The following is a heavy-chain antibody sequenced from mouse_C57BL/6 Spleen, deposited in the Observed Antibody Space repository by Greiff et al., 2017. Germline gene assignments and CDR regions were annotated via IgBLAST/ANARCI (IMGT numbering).Heavy chain of an antibody. J-gene: IGHJ1*03. CDR1: GYTFTEYT. CDR2: FYPGSGSI. Sequence: VQLQQSGAELVKPGASVTLSCKASGYTFTEYTIHWVKQRSGQGLEWIGWFYPGSGSIKYNEKFKGKATLTADKSSSTAFMERSRLTSEDAAVYFCARHEGNGYYWDCDVWGTGTTVTVSS. D-gene: IGHD2-2*01. V-gene: IGHV1-62-2*01. CDR3: ARHEGNGYYWDCDV.